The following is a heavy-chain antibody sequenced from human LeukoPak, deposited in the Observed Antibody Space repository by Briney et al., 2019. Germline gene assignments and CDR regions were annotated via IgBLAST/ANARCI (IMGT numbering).Heavy chain of an antibody. CDR2: ISSRSFTI. J-gene: IGHJ4*02. Sequence: GGSLRLSCAASGFTFSAYSMNWVRQAPGKGLDWVSYISSRSFTIYYADSVKGRFTISRDNAKNSLYLEMNSLRDEDTAVYYCAKDIARHIVVVAPDYWGQGTLVTVSS. CDR1: GFTFSAYS. D-gene: IGHD2-21*01. CDR3: AKDIARHIVVVAPDY. V-gene: IGHV3-48*02.